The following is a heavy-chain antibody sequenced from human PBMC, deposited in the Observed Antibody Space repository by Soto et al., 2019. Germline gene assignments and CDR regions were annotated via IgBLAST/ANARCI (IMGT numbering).Heavy chain of an antibody. CDR2: IYYSGST. D-gene: IGHD3-22*01. Sequence: PSETLSLTCTVSGGSISSYYWSWIRQPPGKGLEWIGYIYYSGSTNYNPSLKSRVTISVDTSKNQFSLKLSSVTAADTAVYYCASLNGYLIGGFDYWGQGTLVTVSS. V-gene: IGHV4-59*01. J-gene: IGHJ4*02. CDR1: GGSISSYY. CDR3: ASLNGYLIGGFDY.